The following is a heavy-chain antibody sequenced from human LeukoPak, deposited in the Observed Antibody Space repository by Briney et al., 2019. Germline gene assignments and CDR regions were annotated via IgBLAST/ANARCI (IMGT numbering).Heavy chain of an antibody. CDR1: GFTFSSYA. J-gene: IGHJ3*02. CDR3: ARDGNFGYDAFDI. V-gene: IGHV3-30-3*01. D-gene: IGHD3-10*01. CDR2: ISYDGSNK. Sequence: GGSLRLSCAASGFTFSSYAMHWVRQAPGKGLEWVAVISYDGSNKYYADSVKGRFTISRDNSKNTLYLQMNSLRAEDTAVYYCARDGNFGYDAFDIWGQGTMVTVSS.